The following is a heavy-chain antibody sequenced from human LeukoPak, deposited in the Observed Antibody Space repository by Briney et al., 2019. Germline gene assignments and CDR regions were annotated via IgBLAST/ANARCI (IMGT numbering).Heavy chain of an antibody. D-gene: IGHD5-18*01. Sequence: PGGSLRLSCAASGFTFSTYVIHWVRQAPGKGLEWVALIWHDGSNKYYGDSVKDRFTISRDNSKNKLYLQMDSLRDEDTAVYYCARDRGYTYGHPLDYWGQGTLVTVSS. V-gene: IGHV3-33*01. CDR3: ARDRGYTYGHPLDY. J-gene: IGHJ4*02. CDR1: GFTFSTYV. CDR2: IWHDGSNK.